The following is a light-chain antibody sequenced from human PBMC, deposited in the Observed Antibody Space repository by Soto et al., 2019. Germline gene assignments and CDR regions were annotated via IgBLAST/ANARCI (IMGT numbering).Light chain of an antibody. CDR3: QQYNSYPGT. CDR2: GSS. CDR1: QRVNID. Sequence: TQSPCPQSLSPGERATLSCRASQRVNIDLAWYQQKPGQAPRLLIYGSSTRATGIPARFSGSGSGTEFTLTISILQPDDFATYCCQQYNSYPGTFGQGTKVDIK. J-gene: IGKJ1*01. V-gene: IGKV3-15*01.